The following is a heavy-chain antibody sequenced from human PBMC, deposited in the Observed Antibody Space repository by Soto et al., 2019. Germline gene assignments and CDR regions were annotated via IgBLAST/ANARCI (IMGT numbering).Heavy chain of an antibody. CDR1: GGSISSGGYY. V-gene: IGHV4-31*03. Sequence: SETLSLTCTVSGGSISSGGYYWSWIRQHPGKGLEWIGYIYYSGSTYYNPSLKSRVTISVDTSKNQFSLKLSSVTAADTAVYYCARGKTVAAAGPFDYWGQGTLVTVST. CDR2: IYYSGST. D-gene: IGHD6-13*01. CDR3: ARGKTVAAAGPFDY. J-gene: IGHJ4*02.